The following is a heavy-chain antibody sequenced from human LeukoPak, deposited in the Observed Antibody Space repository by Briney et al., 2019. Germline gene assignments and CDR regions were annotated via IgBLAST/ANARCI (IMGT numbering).Heavy chain of an antibody. D-gene: IGHD3-10*01. Sequence: SETLSLTXAVYGGSFSGYYWSWIRQPPGKGVEWIGEINHSGSTNYNPSLKSRVTISVDTSKNQFSLKLSSVTAADTAVYYCARGPGVLWFGELRRFDYWGQGTLVTVSS. CDR3: ARGPGVLWFGELRRFDY. CDR2: INHSGST. CDR1: GGSFSGYY. V-gene: IGHV4-34*01. J-gene: IGHJ4*02.